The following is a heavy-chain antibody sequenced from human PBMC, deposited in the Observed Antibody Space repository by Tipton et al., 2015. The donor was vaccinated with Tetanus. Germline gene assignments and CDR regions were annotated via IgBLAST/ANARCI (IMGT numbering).Heavy chain of an antibody. CDR2: IYYSGST. D-gene: IGHD3-10*01. CDR1: GGSISSGGYY. V-gene: IGHV4-31*03. J-gene: IGHJ4*02. Sequence: TLSLTCTVSGGSISSGGYYWSWIRQHPGKGLEWIGYIYYSGSTYYNPSLKSRVTISVDTSKNQFSLKLSSVTAADTAVYYCARDHRSGAFANYYFDYWGQGTLVTVSS. CDR3: ARDHRSGAFANYYFDY.